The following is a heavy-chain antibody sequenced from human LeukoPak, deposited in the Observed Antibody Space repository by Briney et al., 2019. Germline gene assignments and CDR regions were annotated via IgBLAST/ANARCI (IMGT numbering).Heavy chain of an antibody. D-gene: IGHD3-3*01. Sequence: GGSLTLSCAASGSTFSSYAMSWVRQAPGKGLEWVSAISGSGGSTYYADPVKGRFTISRDNSKNTLYLQMNSLRAEDTAVYYCAKDGGYDLYYYYMDVWGKGTTVTVSS. CDR2: ISGSGGST. V-gene: IGHV3-23*01. J-gene: IGHJ6*03. CDR3: AKDGGYDLYYYYMDV. CDR1: GSTFSSYA.